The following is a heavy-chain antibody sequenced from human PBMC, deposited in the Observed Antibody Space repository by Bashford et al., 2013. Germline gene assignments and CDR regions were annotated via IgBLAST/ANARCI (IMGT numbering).Heavy chain of an antibody. CDR2: LSYDGRNR. Sequence: VRQGSRARGLEWVAVLSYDGRNRYYADSVMGRFTVSKDNSKHTFFLEMNNLRTEDSAIYYCAKVSLFCSYSDCFQRYFYYSLDVWGQGTTVTVSS. J-gene: IGHJ6*02. V-gene: IGHV3-30*18. CDR3: AKVSLFCSYSDCFQRYFYYSLDV. D-gene: IGHD2-21*02.